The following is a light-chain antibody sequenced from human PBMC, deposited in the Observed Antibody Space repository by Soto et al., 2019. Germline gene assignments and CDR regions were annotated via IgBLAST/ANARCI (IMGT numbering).Light chain of an antibody. J-gene: IGLJ1*01. CDR1: SSDVGGYNY. CDR2: DVS. Sequence: QSVLTQPASVSGSPGQSITISCTGTSSDVGGYNYVSWYQQHPGKAPKLMIYDVSNRPSGVSNRFSGSKSGNTASLTISGLQAEVEADYSSSSYTSSSTLYVFRTGTKVPV. V-gene: IGLV2-14*01. CDR3: SSYTSSSTLYV.